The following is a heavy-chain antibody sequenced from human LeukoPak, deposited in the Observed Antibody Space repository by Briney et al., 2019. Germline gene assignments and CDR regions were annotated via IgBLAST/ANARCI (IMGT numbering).Heavy chain of an antibody. J-gene: IGHJ5*02. CDR1: GGSLSSYY. CDR3: ALTPSYYDFWSGGLGWFDP. D-gene: IGHD3-3*01. V-gene: IGHV4-59*01. Sequence: PSETLSLTCVLSGGSLSSYYWSWIREPPGKGLEWIGYIYYSGSTNYNPSLKSRVTISVDTSKNQFSLKLSSVTAADTAVYYCALTPSYYDFWSGGLGWFDPWGQGTLVTVSS. CDR2: IYYSGST.